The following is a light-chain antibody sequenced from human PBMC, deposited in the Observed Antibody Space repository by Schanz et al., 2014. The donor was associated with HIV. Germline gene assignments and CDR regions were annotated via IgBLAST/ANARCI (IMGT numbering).Light chain of an antibody. Sequence: EIVLTQSPGTLSLSPRERATLSCRASQSVSSNYLAWYQHRPGQTPRLLIYGASSRAPGIPDRFSGSGSGTDFTLTISRLEPEDLAVYYCQQYANSVTFGGGATVEIK. CDR2: GAS. J-gene: IGKJ4*01. CDR1: QSVSSNY. CDR3: QQYANSVT. V-gene: IGKV3-20*01.